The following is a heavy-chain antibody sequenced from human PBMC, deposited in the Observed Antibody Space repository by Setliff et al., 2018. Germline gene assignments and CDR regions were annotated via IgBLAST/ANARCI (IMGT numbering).Heavy chain of an antibody. Sequence: RVSVKVSCKASGFSFTDYLMNWMRQAPEQGLEWMGRINLNTGNIFYAQEFQGRVTLTRDTSTSTAYMELTGLRYDDTAIYYCARDPLGLEDITLFDYWSQGTLVTVSS. CDR1: GFSFTDYL. J-gene: IGHJ4*02. D-gene: IGHD3-16*01. V-gene: IGHV1-2*02. CDR3: ARDPLGLEDITLFDY. CDR2: INLNTGNI.